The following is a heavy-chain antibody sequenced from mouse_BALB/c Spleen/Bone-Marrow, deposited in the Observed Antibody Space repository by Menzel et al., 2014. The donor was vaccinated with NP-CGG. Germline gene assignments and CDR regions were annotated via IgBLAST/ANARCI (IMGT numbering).Heavy chain of an antibody. V-gene: IGHV7-3*02. CDR3: ARDDYYAMDY. CDR1: GFTFTDYY. CDR2: IRNKANGYTT. Sequence: EVQLQQSGGGLAQPGGSLRLSCATSGFTFTDYYMSWVRQPPGKALEWLGFIRNKANGYTTEYSASVKGRFTISRDNSQSILYLQMNTLRAEDSATYYCARDDYYAMDYWGQGTSVTVSS. J-gene: IGHJ4*01.